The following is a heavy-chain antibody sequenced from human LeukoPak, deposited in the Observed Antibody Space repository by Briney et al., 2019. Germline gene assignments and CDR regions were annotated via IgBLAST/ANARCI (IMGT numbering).Heavy chain of an antibody. CDR2: IKQDGSEK. J-gene: IGHJ4*02. CDR1: GFTFSRYW. Sequence: GGSLRLSCAASGFTFSRYWVSWVRQAPGKGLEWVANIKQDGSEKYYVDSVKGRFTISRDNAKNSLYLQMNSLRAEDTTMYYCARGGQILDYWGQGTLVTVSS. CDR3: ARGGQILDY. V-gene: IGHV3-7*01.